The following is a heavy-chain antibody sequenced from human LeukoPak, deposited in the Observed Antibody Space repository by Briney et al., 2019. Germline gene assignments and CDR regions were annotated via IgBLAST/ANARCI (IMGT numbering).Heavy chain of an antibody. CDR3: AREDVEMATIR. J-gene: IGHJ4*02. CDR1: GFTVSSYY. CDR2: IYRGGST. D-gene: IGHD5-24*01. V-gene: IGHV3-53*04. Sequence: PGGSLRLSCAASGFTVSSYYMSWVRQAPGKGLEWVSVIYRGGSTYYADSVKGRFTISRHNSKNPLYLQMNSLRAGHTAVYYGAREDVEMATIRWGQGTLVTVSS.